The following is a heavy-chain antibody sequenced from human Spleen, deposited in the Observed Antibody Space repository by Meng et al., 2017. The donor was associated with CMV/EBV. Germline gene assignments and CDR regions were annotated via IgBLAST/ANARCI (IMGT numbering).Heavy chain of an antibody. J-gene: IGHJ3*02. D-gene: IGHD2-2*01. Sequence: SETLSLTCTVFGGSISSSSYYWGWIRQPPGKGLEWIGNIYYRGTTYYTPSLKSRVTISVETPKNQFSLKLSSVPAADTAVYYCARVTYCGSRSYCSGLDDAFDIWGQGTMVTVSS. CDR1: GGSISSSSYY. CDR3: ARVTYCGSRSYCSGLDDAFDI. V-gene: IGHV4-39*07. CDR2: IYYRGTT.